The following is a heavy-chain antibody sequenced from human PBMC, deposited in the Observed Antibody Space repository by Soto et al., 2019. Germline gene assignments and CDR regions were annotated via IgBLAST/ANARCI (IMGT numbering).Heavy chain of an antibody. D-gene: IGHD2-2*01. CDR2: ISGSGGST. Sequence: GGSLRLSCAASGFTFSSYAMSWVRQAPGKVLEWVSAISGSGGSTYYADSVKGRFTISRDNSKNTLYLQMNSLRAEDTAVYYCARPGGYCSSTSCSPPFDYWGQGTLVTVSS. CDR3: ARPGGYCSSTSCSPPFDY. J-gene: IGHJ4*02. CDR1: GFTFSSYA. V-gene: IGHV3-23*01.